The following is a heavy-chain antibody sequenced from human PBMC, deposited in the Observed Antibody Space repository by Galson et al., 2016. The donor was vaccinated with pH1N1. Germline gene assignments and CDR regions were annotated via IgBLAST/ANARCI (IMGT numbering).Heavy chain of an antibody. D-gene: IGHD6-13*01. V-gene: IGHV4-59*01. Sequence: ETLSLTCSVSGDSINNYYWTWIRQPPGKGLEWIGYIYYTGTTKYNPSLKSRVTISVNMSKNQFSLKLNSATAADTAMYYCARVLSSYRSLIDYWGQGTPVTVSS. CDR1: GDSINNYY. CDR3: ARVLSSYRSLIDY. J-gene: IGHJ4*01. CDR2: IYYTGTT.